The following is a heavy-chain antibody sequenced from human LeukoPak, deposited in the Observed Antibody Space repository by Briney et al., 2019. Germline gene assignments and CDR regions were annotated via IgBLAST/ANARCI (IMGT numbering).Heavy chain of an antibody. CDR3: AKQLGPRDWFDP. CDR2: IDPSDSYT. V-gene: IGHV5-10-1*01. CDR1: GYSFTSYW. Sequence: GESLKISCKGSGYSFTSYWNSWVRQMPGKGLEWMGRIDPSDSYTNYSPSFQGHVTISADKSISTAYLQWSSLKASDTAMYYCAKQLGPRDWFDPWGQGTLVTVSS. D-gene: IGHD6-13*01. J-gene: IGHJ5*02.